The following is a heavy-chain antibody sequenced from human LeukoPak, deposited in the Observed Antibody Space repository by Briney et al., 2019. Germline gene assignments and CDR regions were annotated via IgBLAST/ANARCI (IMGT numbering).Heavy chain of an antibody. Sequence: PSETLSLTCAVYGGSFSGYYWSWIRQPPGKGREWIGEINHSGSTNYNPSLKSRVTISVDTSKNQFSLKLSSVTAADTAVYYCARVPARWSPFDYWGQGTLVTVSS. CDR2: INHSGST. V-gene: IGHV4-34*01. J-gene: IGHJ4*02. D-gene: IGHD4-23*01. CDR1: GGSFSGYY. CDR3: ARVPARWSPFDY.